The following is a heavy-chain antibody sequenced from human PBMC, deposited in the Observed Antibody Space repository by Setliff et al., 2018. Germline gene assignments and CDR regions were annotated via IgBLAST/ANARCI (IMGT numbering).Heavy chain of an antibody. D-gene: IGHD1-26*01. V-gene: IGHV4-59*08. CDR2: IHYSGST. CDR1: GDSMSNNH. Sequence: SETLSLTCTVSGDSMSNNHWTWIRQPPGKGLEWIGFIHYSGSTNYNPSLKNRVSISLDTSKNQFSLNLNSVTAADTALYYCARSPSSGAYWNPRPFYSDYWGQGTLVTVSS. J-gene: IGHJ4*02. CDR3: ARSPSSGAYWNPRPFYSDY.